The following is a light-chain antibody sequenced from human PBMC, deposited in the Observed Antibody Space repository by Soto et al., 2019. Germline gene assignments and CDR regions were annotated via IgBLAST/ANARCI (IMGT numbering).Light chain of an antibody. V-gene: IGKV4-1*01. CDR2: WAS. Sequence: DIVMTQSPDSLAVSLGERAIINCKSSQNVLYNSNNKNYLTWYQQKPGQPPKLLIYWASTRESGVPDRFSGSGSGTDFTLTISSLQAEDVAVYYCQQYYSTPFTFGQGTKLEIK. CDR3: QQYYSTPFT. J-gene: IGKJ2*01. CDR1: QNVLYNSNNKNY.